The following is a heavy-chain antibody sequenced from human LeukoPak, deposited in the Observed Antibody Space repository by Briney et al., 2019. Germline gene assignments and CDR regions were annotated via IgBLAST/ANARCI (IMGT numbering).Heavy chain of an antibody. V-gene: IGHV4-4*09. Sequence: SKTLSLTCTVSGGSISSYYWSWVRQPPGKGLEWIGYIYTSGSNNYNPSLKSRVTISVDPSKNQFAPKLSSVTAADTAVYYCARHLGGYYLWGQGTLVTVSS. CDR3: ARHLGGYYL. J-gene: IGHJ5*02. CDR1: GGSISSYY. D-gene: IGHD3-22*01. CDR2: IYTSGSN.